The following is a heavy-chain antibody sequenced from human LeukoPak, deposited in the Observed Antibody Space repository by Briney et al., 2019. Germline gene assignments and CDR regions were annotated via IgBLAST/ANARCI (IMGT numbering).Heavy chain of an antibody. J-gene: IGHJ6*02. Sequence: GGSLRLSRAASGFTFSSYSMNWVRQAPGKGLEWVSSISSSSSYIYYADSVKGRFTISRDNAKNSLYLQMNSLRAEDTAVYYCARDRNMGLYDFWSGYYKSAAAYYYYYGMDVWGQGTTVTVSS. CDR2: ISSSSSYI. CDR3: ARDRNMGLYDFWSGYYKSAAAYYYYYGMDV. V-gene: IGHV3-21*01. CDR1: GFTFSSYS. D-gene: IGHD3-3*01.